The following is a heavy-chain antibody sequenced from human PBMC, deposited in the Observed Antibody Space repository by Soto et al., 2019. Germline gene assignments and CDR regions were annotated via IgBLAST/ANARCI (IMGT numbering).Heavy chain of an antibody. J-gene: IGHJ6*02. V-gene: IGHV3-23*01. D-gene: IGHD4-17*01. CDR3: AKSVGDYGDPLPYYGMDV. CDR1: GFTFSSYA. CDR2: ISGSGGST. Sequence: PGGSLRLSCAASGFTFSSYAMSWVRQAPGKGLEWVSAISGSGGSTYYADSVKGRFTISRDNSKNTLYLQMNSLRAEDTAVYYCAKSVGDYGDPLPYYGMDVWGQGTTVTVSS.